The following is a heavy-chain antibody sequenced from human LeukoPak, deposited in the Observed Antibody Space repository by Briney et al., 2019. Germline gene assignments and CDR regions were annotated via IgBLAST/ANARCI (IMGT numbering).Heavy chain of an antibody. Sequence: SETLSLTCTVSGGSINGYYWTWIRQPPGKGLEWIGYISDSGSTNYNPSLKSRVTMSVDSSNTEFSLRLNSVTAADTAVYYCARVFRGAVTSNWFDPWGQETLVTVSS. CDR1: GGSINGYY. CDR3: ARVFRGAVTSNWFDP. V-gene: IGHV4-59*01. CDR2: ISDSGST. J-gene: IGHJ5*02. D-gene: IGHD4-17*01.